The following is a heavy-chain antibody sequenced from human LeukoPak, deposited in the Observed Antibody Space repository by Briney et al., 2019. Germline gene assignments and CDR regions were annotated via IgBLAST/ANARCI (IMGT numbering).Heavy chain of an antibody. Sequence: SETLSLTCTVSGGSITSDDYYWTWIRQPPGKGLEWIGHISYSGITSYNPSLKSRVTMSVDTSRNQFSLRLTSVTAADTAVYYCARDAFGDYYDATGHWIFDYWGQGSLVTVSS. D-gene: IGHD3-16*01. CDR3: ARDAFGDYYDATGHWIFDY. CDR2: ISYSGIT. CDR1: GGSITSDDYY. V-gene: IGHV4-30-4*01. J-gene: IGHJ4*02.